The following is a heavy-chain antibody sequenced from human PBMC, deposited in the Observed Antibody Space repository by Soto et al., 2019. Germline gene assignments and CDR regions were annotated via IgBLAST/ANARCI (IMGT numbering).Heavy chain of an antibody. J-gene: IGHJ5*02. D-gene: IGHD3-22*01. V-gene: IGHV4-31*03. Sequence: KTSETVSLTCTVSGGSISSGSYYWSWIRQHPGKGLEWIGYIHSSGSTYYNPSLKSRVTISVDTSKTQFSLKLSSVTAADTAVYYCAREDRNYYDSSGYYHWGQGTLVTVSS. CDR1: GGSISSGSYY. CDR2: IHSSGST. CDR3: AREDRNYYDSSGYYH.